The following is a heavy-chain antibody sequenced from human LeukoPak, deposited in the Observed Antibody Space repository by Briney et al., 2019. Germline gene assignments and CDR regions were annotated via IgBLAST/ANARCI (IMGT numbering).Heavy chain of an antibody. CDR2: ISGSGGST. Sequence: GGSLRLSCAASGFTFSSYAMSWVRQAPGKGLEWVSAISGSGGSTYYADSVKGRFTISRDNSKNTLYLQMNSLRAEDTAVYYCAKVRGVVAAIYHYYMDVWGKGTTVTVSS. CDR3: AKVRGVVAAIYHYYMDV. J-gene: IGHJ6*03. D-gene: IGHD2-15*01. CDR1: GFTFSSYA. V-gene: IGHV3-23*01.